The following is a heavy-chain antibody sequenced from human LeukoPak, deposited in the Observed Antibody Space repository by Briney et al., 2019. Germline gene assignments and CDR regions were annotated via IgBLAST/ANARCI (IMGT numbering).Heavy chain of an antibody. J-gene: IGHJ4*02. V-gene: IGHV4-59*08. Sequence: SETLSLTCTVSGGSISSYYWSWIRQPPGEGLEWIGYIYYSGSTNYNPSLKSRVTISVDTSKNQFSLKLSSVTAADTAVYYCARHCSSTSCYAFDYWGQGTLVTVSS. CDR3: ARHCSSTSCYAFDY. CDR2: IYYSGST. CDR1: GGSISSYY. D-gene: IGHD2-2*01.